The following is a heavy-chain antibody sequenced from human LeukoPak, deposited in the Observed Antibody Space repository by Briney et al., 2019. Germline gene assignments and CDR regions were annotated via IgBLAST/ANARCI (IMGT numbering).Heavy chain of an antibody. CDR2: TSQDGSKN. V-gene: IGHV3-7*01. Sequence: GGSLRLSCAASGFTFSSYSMNWVRQPPGKGLERVAHTSQDGSKNYYVDSVRGRFTISRDNAKNSLYLHMNILRAEDTAVYYCATTVAGYPDDYFDFWGQGILVTVSS. D-gene: IGHD6-19*01. J-gene: IGHJ4*02. CDR1: GFTFSSYS. CDR3: ATTVAGYPDDYFDF.